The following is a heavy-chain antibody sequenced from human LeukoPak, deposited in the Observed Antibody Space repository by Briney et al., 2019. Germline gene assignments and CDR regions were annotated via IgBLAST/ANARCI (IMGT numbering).Heavy chain of an antibody. CDR2: ISYDGSNK. CDR3: AKAIYYDSSGYLDY. Sequence: QPGRSLRLSCAASGFTFSSYGMHWVRQAPGKGLEWVAVISYDGSNKYYADSVKGRFTISRDNSKNTLYLQMNSLRAEDTAVYYCAKAIYYDSSGYLDYWGQGTLVTVSS. CDR1: GFTFSSYG. J-gene: IGHJ4*02. D-gene: IGHD3-22*01. V-gene: IGHV3-30*18.